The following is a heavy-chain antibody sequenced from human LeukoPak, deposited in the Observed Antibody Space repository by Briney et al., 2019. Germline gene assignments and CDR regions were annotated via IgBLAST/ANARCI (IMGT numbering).Heavy chain of an antibody. CDR1: GGSISSSPYY. V-gene: IGHV4-39*01. CDR2: MYYSGDT. J-gene: IGHJ4*02. Sequence: PSETLSLTCAVSGGSISSSPYYWGWIRQPPGKGLEWIGSMYYSGDTYYKPSLQSRVTISGDPSKNQFSLKLSSVTAGDTAVYYCARLRATLTVVVTLFDSWGQGTLVTVSS. CDR3: ARLRATLTVVVTLFDS. D-gene: IGHD3-22*01.